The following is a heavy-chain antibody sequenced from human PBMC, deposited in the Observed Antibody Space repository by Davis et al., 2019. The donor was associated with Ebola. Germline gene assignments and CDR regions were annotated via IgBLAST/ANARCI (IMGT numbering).Heavy chain of an antibody. V-gene: IGHV1-8*01. Sequence: AASVKVSCKASGYTFTSYDINWVRQATGQGLEWMGWMNPNSGNTGYAQKFQDRVTITADKSTYTSDMELSSLRSDDTAVYYCAKSRIGSGFHWGQGTLVTVSS. J-gene: IGHJ1*01. CDR2: MNPNSGNT. CDR3: AKSRIGSGFH. CDR1: GYTFTSYD. D-gene: IGHD6-19*01.